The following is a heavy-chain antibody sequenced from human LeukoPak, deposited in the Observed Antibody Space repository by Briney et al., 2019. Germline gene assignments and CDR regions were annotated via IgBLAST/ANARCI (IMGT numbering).Heavy chain of an antibody. D-gene: IGHD3-10*01. CDR3: AREVRSSGSFDY. CDR1: GFTFSSYA. Sequence: PGGSLRLSCAASGFTFSSYAMSWVRQAPGKGLEWVSAISGSGGSTCYADSVKGRFTISRDNSKNTLYLQMNSLRAGDTAVYYCAREVRSSGSFDYWGQGTLVTVSS. J-gene: IGHJ4*02. CDR2: ISGSGGST. V-gene: IGHV3-23*01.